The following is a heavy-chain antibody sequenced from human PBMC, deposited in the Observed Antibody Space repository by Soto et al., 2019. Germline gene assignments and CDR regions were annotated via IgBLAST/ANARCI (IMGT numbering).Heavy chain of an antibody. J-gene: IGHJ4*02. CDR1: GGTFSSYA. V-gene: IGHV1-69*01. Sequence: QVQLVQSGAEVKKPGSSVKVSCKASGGTFSSYAISWVRQAPGQGLEWMGGIIPIFGTANYAQKFQDRVTITADESTSTAYMELSSLRSEDTAVYYCARDLGLERWLQSPFDYWGQGTLVTVSS. CDR3: ARDLGLERWLQSPFDY. D-gene: IGHD5-12*01. CDR2: IIPIFGTA.